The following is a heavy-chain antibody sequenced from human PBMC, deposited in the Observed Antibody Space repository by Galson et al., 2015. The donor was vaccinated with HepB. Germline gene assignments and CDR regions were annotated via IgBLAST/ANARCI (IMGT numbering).Heavy chain of an antibody. V-gene: IGHV3-11*01. CDR2: ISSSGSTI. Sequence: SLRLSCAASGFTFSDYYMNWIRQAPGKGLEWISCISSSGSTIYYADSVRGRFTISRDNAKNSLYLQMNSLRAEDTAVYYCARDSYQLLSFYYYYMDVWGKGTTVTVSS. CDR1: GFTFSDYY. D-gene: IGHD2-2*01. CDR3: ARDSYQLLSFYYYYMDV. J-gene: IGHJ6*03.